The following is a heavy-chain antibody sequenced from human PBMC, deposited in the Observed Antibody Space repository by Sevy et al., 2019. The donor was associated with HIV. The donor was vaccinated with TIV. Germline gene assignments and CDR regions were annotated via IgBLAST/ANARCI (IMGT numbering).Heavy chain of an antibody. D-gene: IGHD6-19*01. J-gene: IGHJ4*02. CDR3: ARGSSENSSGYADY. Sequence: SETLSLTCTVSGGSISSGGYYWSWIRHQPGKGLEWIGYIYYSGSTYYNPSLKSRVTISVDTSKNQFSLKLSSVTAADTAVYYCARGSSENSSGYADYWGQGTLVTVSS. V-gene: IGHV4-31*03. CDR2: IYYSGST. CDR1: GGSISSGGYY.